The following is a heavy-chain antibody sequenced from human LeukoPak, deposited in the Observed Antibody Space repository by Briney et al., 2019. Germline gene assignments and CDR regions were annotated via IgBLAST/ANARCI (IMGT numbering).Heavy chain of an antibody. D-gene: IGHD6-19*01. CDR1: GFTFSSYA. J-gene: IGHJ3*02. CDR2: ISGSGGST. Sequence: GGSLRLSCAASGFTFSSYAMSWVRQAPGKGLEWVSAISGSGGSTYYADSVKGRFTISRDNSKNTLYLQMNSLRAGDTAVYYCAKYPGYSSGWLDAFDIWGQGTMVTVSS. CDR3: AKYPGYSSGWLDAFDI. V-gene: IGHV3-23*01.